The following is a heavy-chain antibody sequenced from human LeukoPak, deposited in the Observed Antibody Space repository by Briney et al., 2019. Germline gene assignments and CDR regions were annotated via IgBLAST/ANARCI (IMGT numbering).Heavy chain of an antibody. D-gene: IGHD2-21*01. CDR1: GYTFTNYG. Sequence: ASVKASCKASGYTFTNYGISWVRQAPGQGLEWMGWISIFNANTNYAQKLQGRVTMTTDTSTSTAYMELRGLRSDDTAVYYCARGVISPLDYWGQGTLVTVSS. CDR2: ISIFNANT. CDR3: ARGVISPLDY. V-gene: IGHV1-18*01. J-gene: IGHJ4*02.